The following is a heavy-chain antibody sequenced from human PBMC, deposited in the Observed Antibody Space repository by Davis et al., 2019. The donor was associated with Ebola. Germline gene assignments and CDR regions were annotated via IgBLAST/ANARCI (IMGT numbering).Heavy chain of an antibody. J-gene: IGHJ1*01. D-gene: IGHD3/OR15-3a*01. Sequence: GESLKISCAASGFTFSSYGMHWVRQAPGKGLEWVAVISHDGSNKYYADSVKGRFTISRDNSKNTLYLQMNSLRAEDTAVYYCAKDWTIQHWGQGTLVTVSS. CDR2: ISHDGSNK. V-gene: IGHV3-30*18. CDR3: AKDWTIQH. CDR1: GFTFSSYG.